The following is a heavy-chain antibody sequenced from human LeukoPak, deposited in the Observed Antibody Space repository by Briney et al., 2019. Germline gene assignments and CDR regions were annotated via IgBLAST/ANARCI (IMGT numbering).Heavy chain of an antibody. CDR2: ISGSSGTI. CDR1: RFTFSSYS. CDR3: ARDSHAAPNAMEV. Sequence: GGSLRLSCAASRFTFSSYSMNWVRQAPGKGLEWVSYISGSSGTIYYADSVKGRFTISRDNVKNSLYLQMNSLRAEDTAVDYCARDSHAAPNAMEVWGKGNTVTVSS. J-gene: IGHJ6*03. V-gene: IGHV3-48*01. D-gene: IGHD6-25*01.